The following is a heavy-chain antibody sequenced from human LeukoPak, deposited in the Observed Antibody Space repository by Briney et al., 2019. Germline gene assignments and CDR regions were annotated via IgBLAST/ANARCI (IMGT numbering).Heavy chain of an antibody. CDR1: GGSISSSNW. CDR2: IYHSGST. V-gene: IGHV4-4*02. D-gene: IGHD6-13*01. CDR3: ASSSSWSGNQR. J-gene: IGHJ1*01. Sequence: SETLSLTCAVSGGSISSSNWWSWVRQPPGKGLEWIGEIYHSGSTNYNPSLKSRLTISVDKSKKQFSLKLSSVTAADTAVYYCASSSSWSGNQRWGQGTLVTVSS.